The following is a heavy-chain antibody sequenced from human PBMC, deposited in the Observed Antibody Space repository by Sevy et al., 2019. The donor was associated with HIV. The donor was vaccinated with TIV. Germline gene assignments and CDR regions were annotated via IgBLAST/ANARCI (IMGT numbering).Heavy chain of an antibody. J-gene: IGHJ6*02. CDR2: ISYDGSNK. CDR3: ASDDEPDYYYFDMDV. CDR1: GFTFSSYA. Sequence: GGSLRLSCAASGFTFSSYAMHWVRQAPGKGLEWVAVISYDGSNKYYADSVKGRFTISRDNSKNTRYLQMDGLRAEDTALYYCASDDEPDYYYFDMDVWGQGTTVTVSS. V-gene: IGHV3-30-3*01.